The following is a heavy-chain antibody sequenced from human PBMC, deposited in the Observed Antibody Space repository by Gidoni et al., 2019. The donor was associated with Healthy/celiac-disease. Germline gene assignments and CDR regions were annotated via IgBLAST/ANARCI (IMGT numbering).Heavy chain of an antibody. V-gene: IGHV4-61*01. D-gene: IGHD5-18*01. CDR1: GGSVSSGSYY. CDR2: IYYSGST. CDR3: ARRVGDIQLWPDTANYYYYGMDV. Sequence: QVPLQESGPGLVKPSETLSLTCTVSGGSVSSGSYYWSWIRQPPGKGLEWIGYIYYSGSTNYNPSLKSRVTISVDTSKNQFSLKLSSVTAADTAVYYCARRVGDIQLWPDTANYYYYGMDVWGQGTTVTVSS. J-gene: IGHJ6*02.